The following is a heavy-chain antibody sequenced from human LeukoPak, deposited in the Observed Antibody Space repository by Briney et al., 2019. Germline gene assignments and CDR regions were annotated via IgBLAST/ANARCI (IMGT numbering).Heavy chain of an antibody. CDR2: ISGSGGST. V-gene: IGHV3-23*01. D-gene: IGHD2-15*01. Sequence: GGSLRLSCAASGFTFSSYGMSWVRQAPGKGLEWVSAISGSGGSTYYADSVKGRFTISRDNSKNTLYLQMNSLRAEDTAVYYCAKARQKYCSGGSCYSKEFDYWGQGTLVTVSS. J-gene: IGHJ4*02. CDR1: GFTFSSYG. CDR3: AKARQKYCSGGSCYSKEFDY.